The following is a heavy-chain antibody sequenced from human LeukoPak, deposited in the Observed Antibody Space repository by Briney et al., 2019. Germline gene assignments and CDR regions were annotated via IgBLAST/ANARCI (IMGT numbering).Heavy chain of an antibody. CDR1: GITFSSYG. Sequence: PGGPLRLSCAASGITFSSYGMHWVRQAPGKGLEWLAFIRYDGSNKYYADSVKGRFTIPRTNSKKTPYLQIKRLRAEDTAVYSVHSSGYVTYSLWGKGTLVTV. D-gene: IGHD3-22*01. CDR2: IRYDGSNK. J-gene: IGHJ4*02. CDR3: HSSGYVTYSL. V-gene: IGHV3-30*02.